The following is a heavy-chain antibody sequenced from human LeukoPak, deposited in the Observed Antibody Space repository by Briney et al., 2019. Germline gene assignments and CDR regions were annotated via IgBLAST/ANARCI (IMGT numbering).Heavy chain of an antibody. CDR1: GFTFSSYG. CDR2: IWYDGSNK. Sequence: GGSLRLSCAASGFTFSSYGMHWVRQAPGKGLEWVAVIWYDGSNKYYADSVKGRFTISRDNSKNTLYLQMNSQRGEDTAVYYCARDRATEYYFDYWGQGTLVTVSS. CDR3: ARDRATEYYFDY. J-gene: IGHJ4*02. D-gene: IGHD1-26*01. V-gene: IGHV3-33*01.